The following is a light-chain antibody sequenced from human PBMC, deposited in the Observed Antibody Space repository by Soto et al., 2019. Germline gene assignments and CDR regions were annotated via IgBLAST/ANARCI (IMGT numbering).Light chain of an antibody. Sequence: DIQMTQSPSSLSASVGDRVTITCQASQDISNYLSWYQQKPGKAPKLLIYDASNLETGVPSRFSGSGSGTDFTFTISSLQPEDIATYYCHQYDNLTFTFGPGTKVDIK. J-gene: IGKJ3*01. V-gene: IGKV1-33*01. CDR1: QDISNY. CDR2: DAS. CDR3: HQYDNLTFT.